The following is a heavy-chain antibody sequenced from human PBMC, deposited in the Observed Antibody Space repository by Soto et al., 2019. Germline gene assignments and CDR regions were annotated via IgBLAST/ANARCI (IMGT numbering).Heavy chain of an antibody. CDR3: ARHCGDSSGYCHPRGAFEI. Sequence: PGESLKISCKGSGYSFTSYWIGWVRQMPGKGLEWMGIIYPGDSDTRYSPAFQGQVTIAADKSISTAYLQWSSLKASDTAMYYRARHCGDSSGYCHPRGAFEIWGQGTMVTVSS. J-gene: IGHJ3*02. V-gene: IGHV5-51*01. CDR1: GYSFTSYW. D-gene: IGHD3-22*01. CDR2: IYPGDSDT.